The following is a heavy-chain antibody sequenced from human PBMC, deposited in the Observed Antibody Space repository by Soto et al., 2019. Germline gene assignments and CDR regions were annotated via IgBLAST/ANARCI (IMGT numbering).Heavy chain of an antibody. D-gene: IGHD2-15*01. CDR2: IDPSYSYT. J-gene: IGHJ6*02. Sequence: EXLKISYKCSGYXFTSYLVIWVRHMPGKGLEWMGRIDPSYSYTNYSPSFQGHVTISADKSISTSYLQWSSVKASDTAIYYCARRGGGSHLGGMDVWGQGTTGTVSS. CDR3: ARRGGGSHLGGMDV. CDR1: GYXFTSYL. V-gene: IGHV5-10-1*01.